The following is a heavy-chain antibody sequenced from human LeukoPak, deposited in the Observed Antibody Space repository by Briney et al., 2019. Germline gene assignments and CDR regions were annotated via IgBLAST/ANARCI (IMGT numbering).Heavy chain of an antibody. CDR2: INPSGGST. J-gene: IGHJ4*02. V-gene: IGHV1-46*01. CDR1: GYTFTSYY. Sequence: GASVKVSCKASGYTFTSYYMHWVRQAPRQGLEWMGIINPSGGSTSYAQKLQGRVTMTRDTSTSTVYMELSSLRSEDTAVYYCARDRGGATIRLDYWGQGTLVTVSS. CDR3: ARDRGGATIRLDY. D-gene: IGHD1-26*01.